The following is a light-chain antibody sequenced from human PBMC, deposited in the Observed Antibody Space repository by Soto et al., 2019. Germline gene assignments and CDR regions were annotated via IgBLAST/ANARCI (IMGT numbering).Light chain of an antibody. V-gene: IGLV2-23*01. J-gene: IGLJ1*01. CDR3: CSYAGSSTYV. Sequence: QSALTQPASVSGSPGQSITISCTGTSSDVGTYNLVSWYQHHPGKAPKLMIYEGSKRPSGVSNRFSGSKSGNTASLTISGLQAEDEADYYCCSYAGSSTYVFGTGTKLNVL. CDR1: SSDVGTYNL. CDR2: EGS.